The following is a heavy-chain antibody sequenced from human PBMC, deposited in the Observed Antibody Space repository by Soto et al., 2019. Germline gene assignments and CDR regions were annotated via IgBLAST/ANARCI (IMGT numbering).Heavy chain of an antibody. Sequence: GESLKISCKGSGYSFTSYWISWVRQMPGKGLEWMGRIDPSDSYTNYSPSFQGHVTISADKSISTAYLQWSSLKASDTAMYYCARSARIFGVVTHPRGMDVWVQGNTVTVSS. D-gene: IGHD3-3*02. V-gene: IGHV5-10-1*01. J-gene: IGHJ6*02. CDR2: IDPSDSYT. CDR1: GYSFTSYW. CDR3: ARSARIFGVVTHPRGMDV.